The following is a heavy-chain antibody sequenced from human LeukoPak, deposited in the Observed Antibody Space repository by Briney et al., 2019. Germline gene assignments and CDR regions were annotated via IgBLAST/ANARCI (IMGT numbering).Heavy chain of an antibody. V-gene: IGHV3-74*01. D-gene: IGHD2/OR15-2a*01. CDR3: VSFYETY. Sequence: GGSLRLSCVASANYWMHWVRQAPGKGLVWVSHINSDGSWTSYADSVKGRFTISKDNAKNTVYLPMNSLRAEDTAVYYCVSFYETYWGRGTLVTVSS. J-gene: IGHJ4*02. CDR1: ANYW. CDR2: INSDGSWT.